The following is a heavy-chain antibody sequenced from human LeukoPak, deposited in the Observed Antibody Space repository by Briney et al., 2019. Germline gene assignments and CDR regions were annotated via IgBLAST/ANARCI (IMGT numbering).Heavy chain of an antibody. D-gene: IGHD6-13*01. CDR2: ISWNSGSI. Sequence: GRSLRLSCAASGFTFDDYAMHWVRHAPGKGLEWVSGISWNSGSIGYADSVKGRFTISRDNAKNSLYLQMNSLRAEDMALYYCARVSSIAAAGLDDAFDIWDQGTMVTVSS. J-gene: IGHJ3*02. CDR1: GFTFDDYA. V-gene: IGHV3-9*03. CDR3: ARVSSIAAAGLDDAFDI.